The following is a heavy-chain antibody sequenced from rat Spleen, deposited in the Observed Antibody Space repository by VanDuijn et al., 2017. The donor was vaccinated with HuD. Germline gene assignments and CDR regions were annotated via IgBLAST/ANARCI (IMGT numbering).Heavy chain of an antibody. CDR3: AATYSSEEWFAY. D-gene: IGHD1-2*01. V-gene: IGHV5-54*01. J-gene: IGHJ3*01. Sequence: EVKLVESGGGLVQPGNSLTLSCVASGVTFSNYGMHWIRQAPKKGLEWIAMIYYDSSKMYYADTVKGRFTISRDNSKKTLSLEMNSLRSEDTAMYYCAATYSSEEWFAYWGQGIVVTVSS. CDR2: IYYDSSKM. CDR1: GVTFSNYG.